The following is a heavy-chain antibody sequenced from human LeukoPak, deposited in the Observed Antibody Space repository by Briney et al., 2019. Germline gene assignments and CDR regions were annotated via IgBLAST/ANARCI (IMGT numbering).Heavy chain of an antibody. CDR2: IKSKTDGGTT. CDR1: GFTFSNAW. V-gene: IGHV3-15*01. D-gene: IGHD2-21*02. J-gene: IGHJ6*03. Sequence: GGSLRLSCAASGFTFSNAWMSWVRQAPGKGLEWVGRIKSKTDGGTTDYAAPVKGRFTISRDDSKNTLYLQMSSLKTEDTAVYYCTTPPSTVTAYYYYYYMDVWGKGTTVTVSS. CDR3: TTPPSTVTAYYYYYYMDV.